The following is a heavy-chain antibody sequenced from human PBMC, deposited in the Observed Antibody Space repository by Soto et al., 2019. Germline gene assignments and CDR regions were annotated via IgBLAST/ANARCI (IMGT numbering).Heavy chain of an antibody. V-gene: IGHV3-21*01. J-gene: IGHJ3*02. CDR2: ISSSSGYI. Sequence: GGSLRLSCAASGFTFSSHTMNWVRQAPGKGLEWVSYISSSSGYIYYADSVKGRFTISRDNAKNSLYLQMNSLRAEDTAVYYCARVGYYDIFTGYSTIPDAFHIWGQATMVTVPS. CDR1: GFTFSSHT. D-gene: IGHD3-9*01. CDR3: ARVGYYDIFTGYSTIPDAFHI.